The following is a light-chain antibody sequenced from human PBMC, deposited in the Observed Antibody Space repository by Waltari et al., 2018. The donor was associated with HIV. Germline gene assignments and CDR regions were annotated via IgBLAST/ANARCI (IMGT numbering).Light chain of an antibody. J-gene: IGKJ1*01. CDR2: GAS. CDR1: QNVITN. V-gene: IGKV3-15*01. CDR3: QQYNKWPRT. Sequence: EIVMTQSPATLSVSPGESVTLSCTASQNVITNLAWYQQKPGQAPRLLIYGASTRATGIPPRFSGGGSGTEFTLTIGSLQSEDFTFYYCQQYNKWPRTFGQGTKVEVK.